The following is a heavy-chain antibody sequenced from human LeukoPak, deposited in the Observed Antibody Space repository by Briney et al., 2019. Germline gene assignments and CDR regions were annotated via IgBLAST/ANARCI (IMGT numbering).Heavy chain of an antibody. Sequence: GGSLRLSCAASVFTFSIHGMNWVRQAPGKGLEWVSYIINSGGTVYYTDSVQGRFTISRDNARNSLFLQMNSLRDEDTAVYYCARVGRGVFGMDVWGQGTTVTVSS. V-gene: IGHV3-48*02. D-gene: IGHD3-10*01. J-gene: IGHJ6*02. CDR1: VFTFSIHG. CDR3: ARVGRGVFGMDV. CDR2: IINSGGTV.